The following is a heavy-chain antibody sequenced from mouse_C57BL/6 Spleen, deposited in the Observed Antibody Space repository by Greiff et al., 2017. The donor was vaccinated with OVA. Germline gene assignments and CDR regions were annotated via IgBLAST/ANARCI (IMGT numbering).Heavy chain of an antibody. J-gene: IGHJ4*01. D-gene: IGHD2-1*01. V-gene: IGHV1-55*01. Sequence: QVQLQQPGAELVKPGASVTMSCKASGYTFTSYWITWVKQRPGQGLEWIGDIYPGNGSTNYNEKFKSKATLTVDTSSSTAYMQLSSLTSEDAAVYDCARSYYGAIEYWGQGTPDTASS. CDR2: IYPGNGST. CDR3: ARSYYGAIEY. CDR1: GYTFTSYW.